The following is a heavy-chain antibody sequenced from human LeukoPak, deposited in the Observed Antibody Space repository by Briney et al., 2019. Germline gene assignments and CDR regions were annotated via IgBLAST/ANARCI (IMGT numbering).Heavy chain of an antibody. CDR3: ARGPIFGP. CDR1: GVSVSSGSYY. CDR2: IYYSGST. Sequence: SETLSLTCTVSGVSVSSGSYYWSWIRQPPGKGLECVGYIYYSGSTNYNPPLKSVVTISVDTSKHQSFLTLSSVTAADTAVYYCARGPIFGPWGQGTLVTVSS. D-gene: IGHD3-9*01. J-gene: IGHJ5*02. V-gene: IGHV4-61*01.